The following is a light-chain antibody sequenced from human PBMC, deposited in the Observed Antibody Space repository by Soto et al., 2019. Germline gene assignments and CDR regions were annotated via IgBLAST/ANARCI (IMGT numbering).Light chain of an antibody. Sequence: DIQMTQSPSTLSASVGDRVTITCRASQSISSWLAWYQQKPGKAPKLLIYKASSLESGVPSRFSGSGSGTEFTLTISSLQHDDFATYYCQQYNSYSGLYTFGQGTKLEIK. J-gene: IGKJ2*01. CDR2: KAS. CDR3: QQYNSYSGLYT. V-gene: IGKV1-5*03. CDR1: QSISSW.